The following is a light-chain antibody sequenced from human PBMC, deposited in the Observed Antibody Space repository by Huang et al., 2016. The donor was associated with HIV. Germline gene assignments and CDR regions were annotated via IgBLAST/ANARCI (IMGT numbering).Light chain of an antibody. V-gene: IGKV3-15*01. Sequence: EIVMTQSPATLSVSPGQRVTLSCRANRSVSTNLARYQQRHGQAPRLLLYGSSTRAPCIPARFSGSGSGTDFSLTISSLQSEDFALYYCHQYNNWLLSFGGGTRV. CDR2: GSS. CDR1: RSVSTN. J-gene: IGKJ4*01. CDR3: HQYNNWLLS.